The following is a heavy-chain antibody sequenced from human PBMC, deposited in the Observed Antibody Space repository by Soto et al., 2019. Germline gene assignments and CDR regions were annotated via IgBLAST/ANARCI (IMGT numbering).Heavy chain of an antibody. J-gene: IGHJ4*02. Sequence: GGSLRLSCEASGFTFSSYGMHWVRQAPGKGLEWVAIIWNDGSNEYYADSVKGRFTISRDNSKNTLYLQVSNLRAEDTAVYFCARDQTDSGGYSDSSGQGTLVTVSS. CDR2: IWNDGSNE. CDR1: GFTFSSYG. CDR3: ARDQTDSGGYSDS. D-gene: IGHD3-22*01. V-gene: IGHV3-33*01.